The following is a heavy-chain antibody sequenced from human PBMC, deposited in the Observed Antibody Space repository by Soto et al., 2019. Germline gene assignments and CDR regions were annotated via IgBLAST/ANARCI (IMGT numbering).Heavy chain of an antibody. Sequence: GGCLRLSCAASGKSLKGYYMSWVCQAPGKGLECISYVSSNSRYTNYADSVKGRFTISRDNAKNSLYLQMNSLRAEDTAMYYCARGDASRYFFDYWGQGTLVTVSS. D-gene: IGHD1-26*01. J-gene: IGHJ4*02. CDR1: GKSLKGYY. CDR2: VSSNSRYT. V-gene: IGHV3-11*06. CDR3: ARGDASRYFFDY.